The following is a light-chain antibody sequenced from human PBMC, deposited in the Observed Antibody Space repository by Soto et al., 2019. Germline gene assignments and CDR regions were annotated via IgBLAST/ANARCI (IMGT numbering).Light chain of an antibody. CDR1: QSVSRSL. Sequence: EIVLTQSPGTLSLSPGERATLSCRASQSVSRSLLAWYQQKPGQAPRLLIYGASTRATGIADRFSGSGSGTDFTLTISRLEPEDFAVYYCQQYGNPPPYSFGQGTNLEIK. CDR3: QQYGNPPPYS. CDR2: GAS. J-gene: IGKJ2*03. V-gene: IGKV3-20*01.